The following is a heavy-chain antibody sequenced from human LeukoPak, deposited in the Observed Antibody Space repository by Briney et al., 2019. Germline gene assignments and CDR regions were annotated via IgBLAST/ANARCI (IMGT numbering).Heavy chain of an antibody. Sequence: ASVKVSCKASGYTFTGYYMHWVRQAPGQGLEWMGWINPNSGGTNYAQTFQRWVTMTRDMSISTAYMELSRLRSDDKAVYYCARGGSGFDYWGQGTLVTVSS. CDR3: ARGGSGFDY. J-gene: IGHJ4*02. CDR2: INPNSGGT. CDR1: GYTFTGYY. V-gene: IGHV1-2*04. D-gene: IGHD6-19*01.